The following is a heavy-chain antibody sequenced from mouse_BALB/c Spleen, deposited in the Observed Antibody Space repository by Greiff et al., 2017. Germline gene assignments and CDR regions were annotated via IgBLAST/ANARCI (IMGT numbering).Heavy chain of an antibody. CDR1: GYTFSSYW. CDR3: ARRGHNYYGSSYPFAY. V-gene: IGHV1-9*01. CDR2: ILPGSGST. J-gene: IGHJ3*01. D-gene: IGHD1-1*01. Sequence: QVHVKQSGAELMKPGASVKISCKATGYTFSSYWIEWVKQRPGHGLEWIGEILPGSGSTNYNEKFKGKATFTADTSSNTAYMQLSSLTSEDSAVYYCARRGHNYYGSSYPFAYWGQGTLVTVSA.